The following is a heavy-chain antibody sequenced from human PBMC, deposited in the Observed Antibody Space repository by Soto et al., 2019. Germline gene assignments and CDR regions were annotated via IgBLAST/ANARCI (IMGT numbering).Heavy chain of an antibody. D-gene: IGHD3-10*01. Sequence: QVLLVDSGGGVVQPGRSLRLSCAASGFTFSSYAMNWVRQAPGKGLEWVALISHDGINKYYADSVRGRFTISRDSSTNTLYLQMSSLRAEDSAVYYCARGSKDSYPGSRIFDFWGRGTLVTVSS. CDR2: ISHDGINK. CDR1: GFTFSSYA. J-gene: IGHJ4*02. CDR3: ARGSKDSYPGSRIFDF. V-gene: IGHV3-30-3*01.